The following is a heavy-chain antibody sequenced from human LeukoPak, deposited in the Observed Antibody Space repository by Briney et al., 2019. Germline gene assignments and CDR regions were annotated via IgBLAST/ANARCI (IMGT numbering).Heavy chain of an antibody. J-gene: IGHJ4*02. Sequence: TGGSLRLSCAVSGFTFSSYWMHWVRQVAGKGLVWVARINTDATITTYADSVKGRFTISRNNAKNTLYLEMNSLTAADTAVSYCVKPPPGQGFDYWGQGTLVTVSS. V-gene: IGHV3-74*03. CDR1: GFTFSSYW. D-gene: IGHD2-2*01. CDR3: VKPPPGQGFDY. CDR2: INTDATIT.